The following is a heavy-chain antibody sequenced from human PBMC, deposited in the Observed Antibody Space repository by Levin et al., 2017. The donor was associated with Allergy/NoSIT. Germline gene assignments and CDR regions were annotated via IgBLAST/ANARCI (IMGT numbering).Heavy chain of an antibody. J-gene: IGHJ6*03. D-gene: IGHD3-10*01. Sequence: GSLRLSCAVYGGSFSGYYWSWIRQPPGKGLEWIGEINHSGSTNYNPSLKSRVTISVDTSKNQFSLKLSSVTAADTAVYYCARSSFTYYYYMDVWGKGTTVTVSS. CDR2: INHSGST. CDR3: ARSSFTYYYYMDV. V-gene: IGHV4-34*01. CDR1: GGSFSGYY.